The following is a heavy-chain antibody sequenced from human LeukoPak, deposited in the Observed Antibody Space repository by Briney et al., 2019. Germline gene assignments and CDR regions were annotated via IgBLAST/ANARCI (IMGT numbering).Heavy chain of an antibody. CDR2: IIPILGIA. Sequence: GASVKVSCKASGGTFSSYAISWVRQAPGQGLEWMGRIIPILGIANYAQKFQGRVTITADKSTSTAYMELSSLRSEDTAVYYCARDTNRNARVDAFDIWGQGTMVTVSS. CDR3: ARDTNRNARVDAFDI. CDR1: GGTFSSYA. D-gene: IGHD1-14*01. V-gene: IGHV1-69*04. J-gene: IGHJ3*02.